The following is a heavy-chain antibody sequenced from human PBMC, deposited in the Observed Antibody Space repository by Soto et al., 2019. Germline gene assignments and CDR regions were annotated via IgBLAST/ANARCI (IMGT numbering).Heavy chain of an antibody. J-gene: IGHJ6*02. CDR1: GGTFCSYA. CDR2: IIPIFGTA. D-gene: IGHD5-12*01. V-gene: IGHV1-69*13. Sequence: SVKVSCQASGGTFCSYAISWVRQAPGQGLEWMGGIIPIFGTANYAQKFQGRVTITADESTSTAYMELSSLRSEDTAVYYCARDRRVVATGLYYYYYGMDVWGQGTTVTVSS. CDR3: ARDRRVVATGLYYYYYGMDV.